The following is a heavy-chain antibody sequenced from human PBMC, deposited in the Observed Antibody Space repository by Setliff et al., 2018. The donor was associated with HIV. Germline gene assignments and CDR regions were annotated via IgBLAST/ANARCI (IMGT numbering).Heavy chain of an antibody. J-gene: IGHJ3*02. D-gene: IGHD3-22*01. CDR3: ARGGLVDSSGYYYRSGGAFDI. Sequence: RASVKVSCKASGGTFSSYAINWVRQAPGQGLEWMGRIIPISGTASYAQKFQGRVTITADESTSTAYMELSRLRSDDTAVYYCARGGLVDSSGYYYRSGGAFDIWGQGTMVTVSS. V-gene: IGHV1-69*13. CDR1: GGTFSSYA. CDR2: IIPISGTA.